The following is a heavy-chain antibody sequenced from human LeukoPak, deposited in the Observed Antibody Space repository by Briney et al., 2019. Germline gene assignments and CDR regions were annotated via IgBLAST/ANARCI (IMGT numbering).Heavy chain of an antibody. J-gene: IGHJ4*03. D-gene: IGHD3-22*01. CDR2: MYRCCIT. CDR1: GFTLGHYA. Sequence: GGSLTLSCTVSGFTLGHYAKRWFRHAPGKGLVWVWVMYRCCITIFPDPCKGRVPVSRDNFKNTLYVQMNRLRGEATAVYFFAKDLEAMIVVAHGVDNWGQGTLVTVSS. V-gene: IGHV3-23*03. CDR3: AKDLEAMIVVAHGVDN.